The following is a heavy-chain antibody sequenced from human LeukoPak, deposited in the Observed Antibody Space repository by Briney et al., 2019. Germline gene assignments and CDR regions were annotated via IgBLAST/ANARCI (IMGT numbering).Heavy chain of an antibody. CDR3: AKVAVTTDAFDI. J-gene: IGHJ3*02. CDR2: ISYDGSNK. D-gene: IGHD4-17*01. Sequence: PGGSPRLSCAASGFTFSSYAMHWVRQAPGKGLEWVAVISYDGSNKYYADSVKGRFTISRDNSKNTLYLQMNSLRAEDTAVYYCAKVAVTTDAFDIWGQGTMVTVSS. CDR1: GFTFSSYA. V-gene: IGHV3-30-3*01.